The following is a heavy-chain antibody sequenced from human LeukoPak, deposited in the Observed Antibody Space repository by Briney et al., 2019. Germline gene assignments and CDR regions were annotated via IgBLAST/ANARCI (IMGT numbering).Heavy chain of an antibody. D-gene: IGHD6-19*01. CDR1: GFTFSSYG. Sequence: QPGRSLRLSCAASGFTFSSYGMHWVRQAPGKGLEWVAVIWYDGSNEYYADSVKGRFTISRDNSKNTLYLQMNSLRAEDTAVYYCARDRDGSGWPFYYYYGMDVWGQGTTVTVSS. CDR2: IWYDGSNE. V-gene: IGHV3-33*01. J-gene: IGHJ6*02. CDR3: ARDRDGSGWPFYYYYGMDV.